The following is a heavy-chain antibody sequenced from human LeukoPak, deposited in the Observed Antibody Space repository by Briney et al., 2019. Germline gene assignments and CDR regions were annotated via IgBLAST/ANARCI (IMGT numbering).Heavy chain of an antibody. CDR2: INPHSGAT. D-gene: IGHD5/OR15-5a*01. V-gene: IGHV1-2*02. CDR3: ATSSSVTHTRDP. CDR1: GYGFSDVY. J-gene: IGHJ5*02. Sequence: ASVKLSCKASGYGFSDVYFNWVRQAPGQWLEWMAWINPHSGATNYAQRFQGRVSMDASFDTAYIELSRLTSDDTAVYYCATSSSVTHTRDPWGQGTLVTVSS.